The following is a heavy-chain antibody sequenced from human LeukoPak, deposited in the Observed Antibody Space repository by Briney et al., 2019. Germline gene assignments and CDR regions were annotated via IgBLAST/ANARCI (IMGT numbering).Heavy chain of an antibody. D-gene: IGHD1/OR15-1a*01. V-gene: IGHV4-31*03. CDR3: VRSLNTVDDPFDI. J-gene: IGHJ3*02. Sequence: NPSETLSLTCSVSGASVSSVGYYWGWIRQSPGRGLEWLGYIYYTGSTSYNPSLKSRLTISVDTSKNQFALRLTSVTAADPAVYYCVRSLNTVDDPFDIWGQGTMVTVSS. CDR2: IYYTGST. CDR1: GASVSSVGYY.